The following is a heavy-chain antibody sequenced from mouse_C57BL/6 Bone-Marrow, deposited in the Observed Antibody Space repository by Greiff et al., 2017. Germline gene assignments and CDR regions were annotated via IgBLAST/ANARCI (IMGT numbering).Heavy chain of an antibody. CDR3: ARNYYGSFYAMDY. Sequence: EVHLVASGGGLVKPGGSLKLSCAASGFTFSDYGMHWVRQAPEKRLEWVAYISSGSSTIYYADTVKGRFTISRDNAKNTLFLQMTSLRSEDTAMYYCARNYYGSFYAMDYWGQGTSVTVSS. J-gene: IGHJ4*01. D-gene: IGHD1-1*01. CDR2: ISSGSSTI. CDR1: GFTFSDYG. V-gene: IGHV5-17*01.